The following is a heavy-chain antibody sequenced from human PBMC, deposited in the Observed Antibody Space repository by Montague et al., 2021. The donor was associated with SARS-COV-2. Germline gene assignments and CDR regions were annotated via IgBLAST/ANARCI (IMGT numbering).Heavy chain of an antibody. V-gene: IGHV2-70*01. Sequence: PVLVKPTQTLTLTCTFSGFSLSTSGMCVSWIRQPPGKALEWLALXDWDDDKYYSTSLKTRLTISKDTSKNQVVLTMTNMDPVDTATYYCARSYYDILTGYYMAFDYWGQGTLVTVSS. CDR2: XDWDDDK. J-gene: IGHJ4*02. CDR3: ARSYYDILTGYYMAFDY. D-gene: IGHD3-9*01. CDR1: GFSLSTSGMC.